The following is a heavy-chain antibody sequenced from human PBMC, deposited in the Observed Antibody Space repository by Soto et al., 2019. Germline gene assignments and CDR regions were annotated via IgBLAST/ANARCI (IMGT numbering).Heavy chain of an antibody. CDR2: IWFDGSDK. V-gene: IGHV3-33*01. Sequence: GSLRLSCAASGFTFSSYGMHWVRQAPGKGLEWVALIWFDGSDKYYTESVKGRFTISRDNSKSTLYLQMNSLRAEDTAVYYCARLYCSASSCYSVGAFDIRGQGTMVTVSS. J-gene: IGHJ3*02. CDR1: GFTFSSYG. CDR3: ARLYCSASSCYSVGAFDI. D-gene: IGHD2-15*01.